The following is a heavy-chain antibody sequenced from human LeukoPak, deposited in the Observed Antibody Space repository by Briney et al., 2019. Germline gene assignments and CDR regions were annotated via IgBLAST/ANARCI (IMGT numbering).Heavy chain of an antibody. CDR3: ARDLSLSFDY. CDR1: GFAFSSSW. Sequence: GGSLRLSCAASGFAFSSSWMLWARQGPGKGLVWVARINGDGTYTKYADSVKGRFTISRDNTKNTLYLQMNSLRVEDTAVYYCARDLSLSFDYWGRGTLVTVSS. CDR2: INGDGTYT. J-gene: IGHJ4*02. V-gene: IGHV3-74*01.